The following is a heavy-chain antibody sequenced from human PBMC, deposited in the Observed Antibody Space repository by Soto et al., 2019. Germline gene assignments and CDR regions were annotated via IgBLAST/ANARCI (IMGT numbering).Heavy chain of an antibody. D-gene: IGHD2-8*01. CDR3: ASSRYAIVASYVWLAL. V-gene: IGHV4-30-2*01. CDR1: VVSIRSLFYS. CDR2: MYHSCNT. Sequence: PSETRSLTCAVSVVSIRSLFYSWGLIRQRPGEGLEWIVYMYHSCNTYYNPSLKVRVTISLDHSRNQFSLRLNSVTAADTAVYLCASSRYAIVASYVWLALWGQRTRVTVSS. J-gene: IGHJ5*02.